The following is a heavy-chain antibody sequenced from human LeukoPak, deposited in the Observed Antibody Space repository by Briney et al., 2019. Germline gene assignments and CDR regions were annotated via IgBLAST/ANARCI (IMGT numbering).Heavy chain of an antibody. CDR1: GGTFSSYA. CDR2: IIPILGIA. J-gene: IGHJ3*02. V-gene: IGHV1-69*04. CDR3: APAARPSDAFDI. Sequence: ASVKVSCKASGGTFSSYAISWVRQAPGQGLEWMGRIIPILGIANYAQKFQGRVTITADKSTSTAYMELSSLRTEDTAVYYCAPAARPSDAFDIWGQGTMVTVSS. D-gene: IGHD6-6*01.